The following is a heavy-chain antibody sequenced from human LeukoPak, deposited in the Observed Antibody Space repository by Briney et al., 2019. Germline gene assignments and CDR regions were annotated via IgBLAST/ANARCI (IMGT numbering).Heavy chain of an antibody. D-gene: IGHD2-2*01. Sequence: PGGSLRLSCAASGFTFSSYGMHWVRQAPGKGLEWVAVISYDGSNKYYADSVKGRFTISRDNSKNTLYLQMNSLRAEDTAVYYCAKEYVFGGRVYQLPSAGVDYWGQGTLVTVSS. V-gene: IGHV3-30*18. CDR1: GFTFSSYG. J-gene: IGHJ4*02. CDR2: ISYDGSNK. CDR3: AKEYVFGGRVYQLPSAGVDY.